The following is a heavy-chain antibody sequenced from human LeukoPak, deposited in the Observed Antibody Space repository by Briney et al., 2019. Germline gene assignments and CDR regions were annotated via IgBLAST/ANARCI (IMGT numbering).Heavy chain of an antibody. Sequence: TGGSLRLSCAASGFTFSSYEMNWVRQAPGKGLEWVSYISSSGSTIYYADSVKGRFTISRDNAKNSLYLQMNSLRAEDTAVYYCARDSDSSSWPYYYYYYYMDVWGKGTTVTISS. V-gene: IGHV3-48*03. CDR3: ARDSDSSSWPYYYYYYYMDV. D-gene: IGHD6-13*01. CDR2: ISSSGSTI. J-gene: IGHJ6*03. CDR1: GFTFSSYE.